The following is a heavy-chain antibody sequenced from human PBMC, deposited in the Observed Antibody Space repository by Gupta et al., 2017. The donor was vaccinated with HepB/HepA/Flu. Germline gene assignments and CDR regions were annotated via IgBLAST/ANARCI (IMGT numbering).Heavy chain of an antibody. V-gene: IGHV2-5*02. D-gene: IGHD6-19*01. Sequence: QITLKESGPMLVKPTQTLTLTCTFSGLSLSTSGVGGGWIRQPPGKALEWLALIYWDDDERYSPSLQNRLTITKDTSKNQVVLTMTNMDPVDTATYYCAHSVTVPGSADWFDPWGQGTLVTVSS. CDR1: GLSLSTSGVG. CDR2: IYWDDDE. CDR3: AHSVTVPGSADWFDP. J-gene: IGHJ5*02.